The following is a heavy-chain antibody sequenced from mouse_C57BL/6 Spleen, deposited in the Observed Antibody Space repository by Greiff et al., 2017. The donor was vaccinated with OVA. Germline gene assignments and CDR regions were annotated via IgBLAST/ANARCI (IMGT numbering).Heavy chain of an antibody. CDR3: AREDDDYPLAY. J-gene: IGHJ3*01. CDR2: ISYDGSN. Sequence: DVQLQESGPGLVKPSQSLSLTCSVTGYSITSGYYWNWIRQFPGNKLEWMGYISYDGSNNYNPSLKNRISITRDTSKNQFFLKLNSVTTEDTATYYCAREDDDYPLAYWGQGTLVTVSA. CDR1: GYSITSGYY. D-gene: IGHD2-3*01. V-gene: IGHV3-6*01.